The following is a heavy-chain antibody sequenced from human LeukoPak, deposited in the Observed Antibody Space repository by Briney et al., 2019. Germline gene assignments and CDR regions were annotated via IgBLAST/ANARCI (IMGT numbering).Heavy chain of an antibody. Sequence: PGGSLRLSCATSGFIFSNYEMNWVRQAPGKGLEWVAFIWFDESHKNYADSVKGRFTISRDNSKNTLYLQMSSLRAEDTAVYYCAKEEGSWNFFDYWGQGTLVTVSS. J-gene: IGHJ4*02. CDR2: IWFDESHK. D-gene: IGHD1-1*01. V-gene: IGHV3-30*02. CDR1: GFIFSNYE. CDR3: AKEEGSWNFFDY.